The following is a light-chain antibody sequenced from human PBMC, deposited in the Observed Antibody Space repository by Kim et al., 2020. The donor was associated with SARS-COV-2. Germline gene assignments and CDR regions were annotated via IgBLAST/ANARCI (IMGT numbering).Light chain of an antibody. J-gene: IGLJ3*02. CDR2: GKN. CDR1: SHRSYY. Sequence: ALRRTVRITCQGDSHRSYYASWYQQKPGQAPVLVIYGKNNRPSGIPDRFSGSSSGNTASLTITGAQAEDEADYYCNSRDSSGNHLVFGGGTQLTVL. CDR3: NSRDSSGNHLV. V-gene: IGLV3-19*01.